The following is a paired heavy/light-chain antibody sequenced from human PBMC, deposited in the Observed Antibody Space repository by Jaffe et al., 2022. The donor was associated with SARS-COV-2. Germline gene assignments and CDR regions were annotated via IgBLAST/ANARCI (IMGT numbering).Heavy chain of an antibody. CDR1: GYTFTGHY. Sequence: QVQLVQSGAEVMKPGASVKVSCKASGYTFTGHYMHWVRQAPGQGLEWMGIINPTGSSTTYAQKFQGRLTLTRDTSTSTDYMELSSLRSEDTAFYYCARDNSIASAGTWWFDPWGQGTLVTVSS. V-gene: IGHV1-46*01. D-gene: IGHD6-13*01. J-gene: IGHJ5*02. CDR2: INPTGSST. CDR3: ARDNSIASAGTWWFDP.
Light chain of an antibody. Sequence: SSELTQDPAVSVALGQTVRITCQGDSLRTYSATWYQQKPGQAPLVVIYGKNNRPSGIPDRFSGSNSGNTASLTITGTQAEDEADYFCSSRDSSISRLGWVFGGGTKLTVL. CDR1: SLRTYS. V-gene: IGLV3-19*01. J-gene: IGLJ3*02. CDR3: SSRDSSISRLGWV. CDR2: GKN.